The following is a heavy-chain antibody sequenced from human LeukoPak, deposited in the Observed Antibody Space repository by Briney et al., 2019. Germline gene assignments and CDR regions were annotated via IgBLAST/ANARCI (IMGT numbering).Heavy chain of an antibody. V-gene: IGHV1-69*06. CDR1: GGTFSSYA. D-gene: IGHD5-18*01. J-gene: IGHJ4*02. Sequence: ASVKVSCKASGGTFSSYAISWVRQAPGQGLEWMGGIIPIFGTANYAQKFQGRVTITADKSTSTAYMELSSLRSEDTAVYYCARIGSYGSTAHDYWGQGTLVTVSS. CDR2: IIPIFGTA. CDR3: ARIGSYGSTAHDY.